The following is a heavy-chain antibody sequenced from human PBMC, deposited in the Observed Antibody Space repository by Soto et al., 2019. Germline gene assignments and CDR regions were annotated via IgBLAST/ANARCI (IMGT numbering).Heavy chain of an antibody. CDR2: IIPIFGTA. J-gene: IGHJ3*02. CDR1: GGTFSSYA. Sequence: QVQLVQSGAEVKTPGSSVKVSCKASGGTFSSYAISWVRQAPGQGLEWMGGIIPIFGTANYAQKFQGRVTITADESTSTAYMELSSLRSEDTAVYYCASKLRWEPPGAFDIWGQGTMVTVSS. V-gene: IGHV1-69*01. D-gene: IGHD1-26*01. CDR3: ASKLRWEPPGAFDI.